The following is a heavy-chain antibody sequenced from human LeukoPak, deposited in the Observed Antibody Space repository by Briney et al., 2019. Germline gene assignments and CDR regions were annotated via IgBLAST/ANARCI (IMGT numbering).Heavy chain of an antibody. CDR1: GYSISSGYY. J-gene: IGHJ4*02. CDR2: IYYSGST. V-gene: IGHV4-61*01. D-gene: IGHD2-21*02. Sequence: SETLSLTCTVSGYSISSGYYWSWIRQPPGKGLEWIGYIYYSGSTNYNPSLKSRVTISVDTSKNQFSLKLSSVTAADTAVYYCARSGYCGGDCYFDYWGQGTLVTVSS. CDR3: ARSGYCGGDCYFDY.